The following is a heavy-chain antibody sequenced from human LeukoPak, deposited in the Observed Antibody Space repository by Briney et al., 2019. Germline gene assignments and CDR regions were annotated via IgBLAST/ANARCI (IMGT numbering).Heavy chain of an antibody. CDR2: IYYSGST. CDR1: GGSISSGGYY. J-gene: IGHJ5*02. CDR3: ARGVDRAKMRT. D-gene: IGHD5-18*01. V-gene: IGHV4-31*03. Sequence: PSETLSLTCTVSGGSISSGGYYWSWIRQHPGKGLEWIGYIYYSGSTYYNPFLKSRVTISVDTSKNQFSLKLSSVTAADTAVYYCARGVDRAKMRTWGQGTLVTVSS.